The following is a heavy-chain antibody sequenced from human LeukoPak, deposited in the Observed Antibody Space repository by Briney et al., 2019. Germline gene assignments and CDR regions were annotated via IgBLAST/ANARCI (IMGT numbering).Heavy chain of an antibody. J-gene: IGHJ6*04. CDR2: INSDGSST. CDR1: GFTFSSYW. CDR3: ARRWQLVQNFAYYYYYGMDV. V-gene: IGHV3-74*01. Sequence: GGSLRLSCAASGFTFSSYWMHWVRHAPGKGLVWVSRINSDGSSTSYADSVKGRFTISRDNAKNTLYLQMNSLRAEDTAVYYCARRWQLVQNFAYYYYYGMDVWGKGTTVTVSS. D-gene: IGHD6-13*01.